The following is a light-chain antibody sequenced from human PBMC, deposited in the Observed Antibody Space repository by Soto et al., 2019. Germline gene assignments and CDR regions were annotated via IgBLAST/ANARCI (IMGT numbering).Light chain of an antibody. CDR1: HSISTN. Sequence: EIVMTQSPATLSLSPGERASLPCRASHSISTNLAWYQQKPGQAPRLLIYGASTRATGIPARFSGSGSETEFTLTISSLQSEDFAVYYCQQYNKWPPETFGQGTKVEIK. CDR2: GAS. J-gene: IGKJ1*01. CDR3: QQYNKWPPET. V-gene: IGKV3-15*01.